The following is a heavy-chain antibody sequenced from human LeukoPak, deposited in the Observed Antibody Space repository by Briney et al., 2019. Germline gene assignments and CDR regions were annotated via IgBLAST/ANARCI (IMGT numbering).Heavy chain of an antibody. CDR1: GLTFRSYS. J-gene: IGHJ4*02. CDR2: ISGSGTTT. Sequence: GSLRLSFSTSGLTFRSYSITLGRQAPGEGLEWGSSISGSGTTTYFADSVKGRFTISRDNSKGSLYLQMNSLRDEDTAIYYCAQDRGYNYPFRYFDHWGQGTLVTVSS. D-gene: IGHD5-24*01. CDR3: AQDRGYNYPFRYFDH. V-gene: IGHV3-23*01.